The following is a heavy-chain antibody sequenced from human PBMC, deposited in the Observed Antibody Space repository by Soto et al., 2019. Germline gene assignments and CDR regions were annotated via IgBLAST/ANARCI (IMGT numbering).Heavy chain of an antibody. CDR2: KHTSGTT. V-gene: IGHV4-4*07. Sequence: SETLSLTCTVSGGSISGYYWTWIRQPAGKGPEWIGRKHTSGTTNYNPSLKSRVTMSIDTSTNQFSLNLSSVTAADTAVYYCARGGEFYVLDVWGQGTTVTVSS. D-gene: IGHD3-16*01. CDR3: ARGGEFYVLDV. J-gene: IGHJ6*02. CDR1: GGSISGYY.